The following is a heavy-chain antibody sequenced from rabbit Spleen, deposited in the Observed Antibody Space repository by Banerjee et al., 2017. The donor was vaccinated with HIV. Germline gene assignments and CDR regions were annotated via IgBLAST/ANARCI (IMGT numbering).Heavy chain of an antibody. D-gene: IGHD1-1*01. V-gene: IGHV1S40*01. J-gene: IGHJ6*01. CDR1: GIDFSSYYY. CDR3: ARDSATSFSSYGMDL. CDR2: IGAGVSYTT. Sequence: QSLEESGGDLVKPGGSLALTCKASGIDFSSYYYMCWVRQPPGKGPEWIACIGAGVSYTTYYATWAKGRFTISKTSSTTVTLQMTSLTAADTATYFCARDSATSFSSYGMDLWGQGTLVTVS.